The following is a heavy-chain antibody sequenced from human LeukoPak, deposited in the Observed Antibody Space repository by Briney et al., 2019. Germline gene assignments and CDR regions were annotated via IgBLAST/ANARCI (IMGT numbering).Heavy chain of an antibody. V-gene: IGHV1-8*01. D-gene: IGHD2-2*01. J-gene: IGHJ4*02. Sequence: ASVKVSCKSSGYTFTNYDINWVRQASGQGLDWMGWKNPNSGNTGYAQKFQGRVTMTRNTSISTAYMELSSLSSEDTAVYYCARGPGCISTSCPYYFDYWGQGTLVTVSS. CDR1: GYTFTNYD. CDR3: ARGPGCISTSCPYYFDY. CDR2: KNPNSGNT.